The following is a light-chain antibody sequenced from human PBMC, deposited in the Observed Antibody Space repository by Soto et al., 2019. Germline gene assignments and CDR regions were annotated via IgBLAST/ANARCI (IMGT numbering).Light chain of an antibody. Sequence: QSALTQPASVSGSPGQSITISCTGTSSDVGGYNYVSWYQQHPGKAPKHMIYDVSNRPSGVSNRFSGSKSGNTASLTISGLQAEDEADYYSSSYTSSSTLYVFGTGTKVTVL. CDR3: SSYTSSSTLYV. V-gene: IGLV2-14*01. CDR1: SSDVGGYNY. CDR2: DVS. J-gene: IGLJ1*01.